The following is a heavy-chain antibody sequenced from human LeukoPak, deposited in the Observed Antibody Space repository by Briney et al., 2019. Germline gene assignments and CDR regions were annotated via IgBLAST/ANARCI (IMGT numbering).Heavy chain of an antibody. Sequence: GGSLRLSCAASRFTFSSYAMSWVRQAPGKGLEWVSAISGSGGSTYYADSVKGRFTISRHDSKNTVYLQMNSLRAEDTALYYCARVAPGYTYAYGAPYYFDNWGQGTLVTVSS. J-gene: IGHJ4*02. CDR3: ARVAPGYTYAYGAPYYFDN. CDR2: ISGSGGST. CDR1: RFTFSSYA. D-gene: IGHD5-18*01. V-gene: IGHV3-23*01.